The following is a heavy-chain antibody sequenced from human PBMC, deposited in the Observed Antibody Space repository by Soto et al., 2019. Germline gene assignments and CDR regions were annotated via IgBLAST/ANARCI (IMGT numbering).Heavy chain of an antibody. J-gene: IGHJ4*02. V-gene: IGHV3-74*01. CDR3: ARDPRSSSYFDY. CDR2: ISSDGSIT. D-gene: IGHD2-2*01. CDR1: GFTFSNYW. Sequence: GGSLRLSCAASGFTFSNYWMHGVRQAPGKGLVWVSRISSDGSITNDADSVKDRFTISRDNAKNTLYLQMNSLRVEDTAVYYCARDPRSSSYFDYWGQGTLVTVSS.